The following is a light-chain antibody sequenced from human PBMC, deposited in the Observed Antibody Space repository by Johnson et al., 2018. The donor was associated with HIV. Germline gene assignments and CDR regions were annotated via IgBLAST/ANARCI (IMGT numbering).Light chain of an antibody. Sequence: QSVLTQPPSVSAAPGQKVTISCSGSSSNIGNNYVSWYRHLPGTAPKLLIYENDKRPSGIPDRFSGSKSGTSATLGITGLQTGDEADYYCATWDNSLNTRGGFGAGTKVTVL. CDR2: END. J-gene: IGLJ1*01. V-gene: IGLV1-51*02. CDR3: ATWDNSLNTRGG. CDR1: SSNIGNNY.